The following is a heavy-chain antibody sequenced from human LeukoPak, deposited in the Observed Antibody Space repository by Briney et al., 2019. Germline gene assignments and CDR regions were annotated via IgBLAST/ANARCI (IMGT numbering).Heavy chain of an antibody. CDR2: IHPSTGNP. J-gene: IGHJ4*02. D-gene: IGHD3-16*02. CDR3: ARAFQRLGELSLPDY. V-gene: IGHV7-4-1*02. Sequence: ASVKVSCKASGYTFTNYAMNWVRQAPGQGLEWMGWIHPSTGNPTYAQGFTGRFVFSLDTSVSTTYLQISSLKAEDTAVYYCARAFQRLGELSLPDYWGQGALVTVSS. CDR1: GYTFTNYA.